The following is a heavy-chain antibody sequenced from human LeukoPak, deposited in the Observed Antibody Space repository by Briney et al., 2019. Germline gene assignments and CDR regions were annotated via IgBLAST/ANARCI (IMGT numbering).Heavy chain of an antibody. Sequence: SETLSLTCAVYGGSFSGYYWSWIRQPPGKGLEWIGEINHGGSTNYNPSLKSRVTISVDTSKNQFSLKLSSVTAADTAVYYCARPTYYYGSGSYYGWFDPWGQGTLVTVSS. D-gene: IGHD3-10*01. CDR3: ARPTYYYGSGSYYGWFDP. J-gene: IGHJ5*02. V-gene: IGHV4-34*01. CDR1: GGSFSGYY. CDR2: INHGGST.